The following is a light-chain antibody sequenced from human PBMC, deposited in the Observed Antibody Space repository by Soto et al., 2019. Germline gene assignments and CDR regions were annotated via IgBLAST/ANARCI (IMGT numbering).Light chain of an antibody. J-gene: IGKJ1*01. CDR1: QSISSY. V-gene: IGKV1-39*01. CDR3: QQSYSTPPT. CDR2: AAS. Sequence: DIQMTQSPSSLSASVGDRVTITCRASQSISSYLNWYQQKPGKAPKLLIYAASSLQSGVPSRFSGSGSGTDFTLTISSLQPEDFETYYCQQSYSTPPTFGQGTKADIK.